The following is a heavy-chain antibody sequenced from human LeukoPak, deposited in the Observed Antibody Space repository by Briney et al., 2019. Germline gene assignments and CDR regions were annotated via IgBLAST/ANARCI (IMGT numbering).Heavy chain of an antibody. CDR1: GGSFSGYY. V-gene: IGHV4-34*01. Sequence: PSETLSLTCAVYGGSFSGYYWTWIRQPPGKGLEWIGEINHLGSTDFHPSLKSRVTISVDPSKNQFSLRLTSVTAADTGVYYCAGGDGSGSYYTPLDSWGQGTLVTVSS. CDR3: AGGDGSGSYYTPLDS. CDR2: INHLGST. D-gene: IGHD3-10*01. J-gene: IGHJ4*02.